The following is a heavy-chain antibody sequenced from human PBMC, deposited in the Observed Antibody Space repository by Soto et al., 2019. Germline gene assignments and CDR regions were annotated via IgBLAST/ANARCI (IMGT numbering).Heavy chain of an antibody. Sequence: SETLSLTCTVSGGSVSIGSHYWSWIRQPPGKGLEWIAYIYHSGSTDYNPSLKSRVSISVDLSKNQFSLRLDSVTAADTAVYYCAKDLAAGRAGAFDIWGQGTMVTVSS. CDR3: AKDLAAGRAGAFDI. CDR2: IYHSGST. V-gene: IGHV4-61*01. J-gene: IGHJ3*02. CDR1: GGSVSIGSHY. D-gene: IGHD6-13*01.